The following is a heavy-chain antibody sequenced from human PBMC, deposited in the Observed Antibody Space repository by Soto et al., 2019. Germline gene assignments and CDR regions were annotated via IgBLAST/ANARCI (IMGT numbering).Heavy chain of an antibody. CDR3: AREQNLVQGVPFDS. V-gene: IGHV3-21*01. J-gene: IGHJ4*02. D-gene: IGHD3-10*01. CDR1: GFTFSSFA. Sequence: GGSLRLSCAASGFTFSSFAIHWVRQASWRGLEWVSCITGRDTFYADSVKGRLTISRDNAKNTLYLQMSSRRAEDTAVYYCAREQNLVQGVPFDSCGPGTLVTVPS. CDR2: ITGRDTF.